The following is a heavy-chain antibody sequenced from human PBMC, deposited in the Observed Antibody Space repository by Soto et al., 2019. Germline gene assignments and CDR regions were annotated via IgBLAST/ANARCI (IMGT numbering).Heavy chain of an antibody. CDR3: ATQPIGSDYGLNWFDP. Sequence: VQLVESGGGLVQPGGSLRLSCAASGFTVSSNYMSWVRQAPGNGLEWVSVIYSGGSTYYADSVKGRFTISRDNSKHTLYLQRISLRAEDTAVYYCATQPIGSDYGLNWFDPWGQGTLVTVSS. D-gene: IGHD1-26*01. CDR2: IYSGGST. V-gene: IGHV3-66*01. J-gene: IGHJ5*02. CDR1: GFTVSSNY.